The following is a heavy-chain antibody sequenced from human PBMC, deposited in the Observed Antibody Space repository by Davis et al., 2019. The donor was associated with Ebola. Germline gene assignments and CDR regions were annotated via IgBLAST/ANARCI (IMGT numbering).Heavy chain of an antibody. D-gene: IGHD3-3*01. V-gene: IGHV1-18*04. CDR1: GYTFTNYG. CDR3: ARDRPLDFFFGNYYGMDV. Sequence: ASVKVSCKASGYTFTNYGITWVRQAPGQGLEWMGWINPHNGNTNYAQNVQGRVTMTTDTSTSTAYMEVGSLKSDDTAVYYCARDRPLDFFFGNYYGMDVWGQGTTVTVSS. CDR2: INPHNGNT. J-gene: IGHJ6*02.